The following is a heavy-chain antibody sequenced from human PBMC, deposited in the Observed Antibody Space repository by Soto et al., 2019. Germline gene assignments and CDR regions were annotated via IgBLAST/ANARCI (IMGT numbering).Heavy chain of an antibody. J-gene: IGHJ6*02. V-gene: IGHV1-69*12. CDR1: GGTFSTSA. CDR2: IMPVFPTP. Sequence: QVQLVQSGAEVKQPGSSVKVSCKASGGTFSTSAISWVRQAPGQGLEWVGGIMPVFPTPDYAQNFQGRVTSTADESTTTVYLELTSLRADDTAVYYCARDKDRLQLGGNYYYILDVWGQGTAITVSS. D-gene: IGHD1-1*01. CDR3: ARDKDRLQLGGNYYYILDV.